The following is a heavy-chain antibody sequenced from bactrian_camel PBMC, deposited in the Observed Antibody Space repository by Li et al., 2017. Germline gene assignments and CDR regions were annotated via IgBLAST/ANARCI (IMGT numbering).Heavy chain of an antibody. Sequence: HVQLVESGGGAVQAGGSLRLSCVASAPTYSINCMGWFRQAPGKEREGVARIYSDGSTAYGDSVKAQFTIYRDNAKSTLYLQMNNLKPEDTAMYYCAADRALDDDCYVGSLYTDFAYWGQGTQVTVS. CDR1: APTYSINC. D-gene: IGHD3*01. CDR3: AADRALDDDCYVGSLYTDFAY. V-gene: IGHV3S53*01. CDR2: IYSDGST. J-gene: IGHJ6*01.